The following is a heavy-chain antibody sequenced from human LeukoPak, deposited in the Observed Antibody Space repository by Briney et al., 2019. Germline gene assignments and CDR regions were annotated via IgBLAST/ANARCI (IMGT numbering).Heavy chain of an antibody. Sequence: SETLSLTCSISGGSIFTNYWSWVRQPAGKGLEWIGRIHTGGSTNYSPSLKSRVTMSLDTSKNQFSLKLASVTAADTAVYYCARIFDRDVWGQGTLVTVSS. J-gene: IGHJ3*01. CDR1: GGSIFTNY. D-gene: IGHD3-22*01. V-gene: IGHV4-4*07. CDR2: IHTGGST. CDR3: ARIFDRDV.